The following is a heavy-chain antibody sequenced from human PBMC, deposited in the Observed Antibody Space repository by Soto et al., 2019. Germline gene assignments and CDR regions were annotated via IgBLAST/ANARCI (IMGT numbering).Heavy chain of an antibody. Sequence: QVQLVDSGGGVVQPGRSLRLSCAASGFIFSSYGMHWVRQAPGKGLEWVAGLWYDGSNKYYADSVKGRFTISRDNSKNTLFLQMNSLRDEDTAVYYCATEYGSGSSGAFEYWGQGSLVTVSS. D-gene: IGHD3-10*01. CDR2: LWYDGSNK. J-gene: IGHJ4*02. CDR3: ATEYGSGSSGAFEY. CDR1: GFIFSSYG. V-gene: IGHV3-33*01.